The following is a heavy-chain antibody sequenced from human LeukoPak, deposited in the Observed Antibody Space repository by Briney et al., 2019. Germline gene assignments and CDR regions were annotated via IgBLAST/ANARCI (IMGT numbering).Heavy chain of an antibody. CDR1: GFTFSSYS. J-gene: IGHJ4*02. V-gene: IGHV3-21*01. CDR2: ISSSSSYI. CDR3: ARGTSSSTYYFDY. Sequence: GGSLRLSCAASGFTFSSYSMNWVRQAPGKGLEWVSSISSSSSYIYYADSVKGRFTISRDNAKNSLYLRMNSLRAEDTAVYYCARGTSSSTYYFDYWGQGTLVTVSS. D-gene: IGHD6-6*01.